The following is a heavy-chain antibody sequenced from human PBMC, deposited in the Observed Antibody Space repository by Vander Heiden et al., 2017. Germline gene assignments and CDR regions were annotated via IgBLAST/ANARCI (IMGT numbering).Heavy chain of an antibody. Sequence: EVQLLESGGGLVQPGGSLRLPCAASGFTCSSYAMRCVRQAPGKGLEWVSAISGSGGSTYYADSVKGRFTISRDNSKNTLYLQMNSQRAEDTAVYYCAKDLSGGWYWYFDLWGRGTLVTVSS. CDR2: ISGSGGST. CDR1: GFTCSSYA. D-gene: IGHD6-19*01. CDR3: AKDLSGGWYWYFDL. J-gene: IGHJ2*01. V-gene: IGHV3-23*01.